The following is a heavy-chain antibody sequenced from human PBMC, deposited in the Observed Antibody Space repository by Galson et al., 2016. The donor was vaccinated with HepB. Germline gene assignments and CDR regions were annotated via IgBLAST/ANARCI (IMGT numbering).Heavy chain of an antibody. CDR3: AKNYGGYDWYFDL. CDR1: GFNCSXYG. Sequence: SLRLSCAASGFNCSXYGMHWXXQAXXXGLXXVTXXXYDXSXKFYTDSVKGRFTISRDNSKNTLYLQMNGLRAEDTAVYYCAKNYGGYDWYFDLWGRGTLVTVSS. CDR2: XXYDXSXK. V-gene: IGHV3-30*18. D-gene: IGHD4-23*01. J-gene: IGHJ2*01.